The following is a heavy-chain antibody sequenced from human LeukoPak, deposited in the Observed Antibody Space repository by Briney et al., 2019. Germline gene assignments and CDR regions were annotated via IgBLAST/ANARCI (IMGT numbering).Heavy chain of an antibody. CDR1: GYTFTAYY. CDR3: ASEAFCAGGSCNVQRVAS. CDR2: IDTNTGAT. D-gene: IGHD2-8*02. J-gene: IGHJ4*02. Sequence: ASVNVSCTASGYTFTAYYIHWVRQAPGQGLEWMGWIDTNTGATKYAQKFQGRVTITRDTSTGTAYMELSSLISGDTALYYCASEAFCAGGSCNVQRVASWGPGTLVTVSS. V-gene: IGHV1-2*02.